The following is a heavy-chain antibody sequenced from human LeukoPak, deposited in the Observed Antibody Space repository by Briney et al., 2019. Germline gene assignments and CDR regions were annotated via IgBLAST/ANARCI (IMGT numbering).Heavy chain of an antibody. D-gene: IGHD3-10*01. V-gene: IGHV3-33*06. CDR2: LWYDGSNK. CDR3: AKRKGGHGSGSFDY. J-gene: IGHJ4*02. CDR1: GFTFSTHG. Sequence: GGSLRVSCAASGFTFSTHGMQWVRQVPGKGLEWVAVLWYDGSNKYYADSVKGRFTISRDNPKNTLYLQMNSLRVEDTAVYYCAKRKGGHGSGSFDYWGQGTVVTVSS.